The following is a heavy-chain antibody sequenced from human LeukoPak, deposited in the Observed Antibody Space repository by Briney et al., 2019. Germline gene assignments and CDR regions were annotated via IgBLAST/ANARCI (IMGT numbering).Heavy chain of an antibody. D-gene: IGHD6-13*01. CDR1: GGSISSSSYY. J-gene: IGHJ5*02. CDR2: IYYSGST. Sequence: KSSETLSLTCTVSGGSISSSSYYWGWIRQPPGKGLEWIGSIYYSGSTNYNPSLKSRVTISVDTSKNQFSLKLSSVTAADTAVYYCARDTSSWAQGGSNWFDPWGQGTLVTVSS. CDR3: ARDTSSWAQGGSNWFDP. V-gene: IGHV4-39*07.